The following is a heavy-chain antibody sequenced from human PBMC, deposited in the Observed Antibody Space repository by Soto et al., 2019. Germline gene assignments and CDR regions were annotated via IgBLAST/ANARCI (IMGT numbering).Heavy chain of an antibody. CDR3: ATTKYSSSWHNWFDP. D-gene: IGHD6-13*01. CDR1: GFTVSSNY. J-gene: IGHJ5*02. V-gene: IGHV3-66*01. Sequence: GGSLRLSCAASGFTVSSNYMSWVRQAPGKGLEWVSVIYSGGSTYYADSVKGRFTISRDNSKNTLYLQMNSLRAEDTAVYYCATTKYSSSWHNWFDPWGQGTLVTVSS. CDR2: IYSGGST.